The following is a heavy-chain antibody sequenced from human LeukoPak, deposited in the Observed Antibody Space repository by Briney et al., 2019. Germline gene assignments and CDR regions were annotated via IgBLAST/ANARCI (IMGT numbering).Heavy chain of an antibody. V-gene: IGHV3-23*01. D-gene: IGHD4-17*01. CDR1: ELTFSGCA. CDR2: IGSDSTHI. J-gene: IGHJ4*02. CDR3: ATYEQTTVTTEF. Sequence: PGGSLRLSCEGSELTFSGCAMKWVRQAPGKGLQWVSAIGSDSTHIHYADSVRGRFTISRDNSRKTLYLQMNSLRVEDTAVYYCATYEQTTVTTEFWGQGTLVSVSS.